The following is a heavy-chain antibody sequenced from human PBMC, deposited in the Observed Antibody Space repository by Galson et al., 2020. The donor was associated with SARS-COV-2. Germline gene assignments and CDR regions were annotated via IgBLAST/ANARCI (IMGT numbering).Heavy chain of an antibody. D-gene: IGHD3-22*01. CDR1: GGSISSGGYY. J-gene: IGHJ4*02. CDR2: IYYSGNT. V-gene: IGHV4-31*03. Sequence: SETLSLTCPVSGGSISSGGYYWSWIRQYPGKGLEWIGYIYYSGNTYYNPSLKSRVTISVDTSKNQFSLKLSSVTAADTAVYYCARDYYGSSGYYSYDYWGQGTLVTVSS. CDR3: ARDYYGSSGYYSYDY.